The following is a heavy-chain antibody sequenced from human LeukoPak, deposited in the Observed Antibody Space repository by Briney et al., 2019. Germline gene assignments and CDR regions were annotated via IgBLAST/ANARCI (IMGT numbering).Heavy chain of an antibody. Sequence: ASVKVSCKASGYTFTKYGIIWARLAPGQGLEWMGWISAGNGNTNYAQKLQGRVTMTTDTSTSTAYMELRGLRSDDTAIYYCARGGQWLVPGRGSDCWGQGTLVTVSS. V-gene: IGHV1-18*01. CDR1: GYTFTKYG. J-gene: IGHJ4*02. D-gene: IGHD6-19*01. CDR3: ARGGQWLVPGRGSDC. CDR2: ISAGNGNT.